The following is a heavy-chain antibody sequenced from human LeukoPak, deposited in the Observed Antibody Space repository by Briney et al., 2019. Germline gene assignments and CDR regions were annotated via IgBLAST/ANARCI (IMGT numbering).Heavy chain of an antibody. CDR3: ARVARDTIFGVVINYYYYMDV. CDR2: IKQDGSEK. V-gene: IGHV3-7*01. J-gene: IGHJ6*03. Sequence: GGSLRLSCAASGFTFSSYWMSWVRQAPGKGLEWVANIKQDGSEKYYVDSVKGRFTISRDNAKNSLYLQMNSLRAEDTAVYSCARVARDTIFGVVINYYYYMDVWGKGTTVTVSS. D-gene: IGHD3-3*01. CDR1: GFTFSSYW.